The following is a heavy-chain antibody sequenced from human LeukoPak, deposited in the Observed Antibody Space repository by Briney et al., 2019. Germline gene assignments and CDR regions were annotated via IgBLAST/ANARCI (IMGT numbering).Heavy chain of an antibody. CDR2: ISWNGDTI. Sequence: GGSLRLSCAASGFAFHDYMMRWVRQPPGKGLEWVSEISWNGDTIGYADSVKGRFFISRDNARMSLYLQMNSLRPEDTAFYYCSSTFGSGSYLHSWGQGTLVTVSS. CDR1: GFAFHDYM. CDR3: SSTFGSGSYLHS. J-gene: IGHJ5*02. V-gene: IGHV3-9*01. D-gene: IGHD3-10*01.